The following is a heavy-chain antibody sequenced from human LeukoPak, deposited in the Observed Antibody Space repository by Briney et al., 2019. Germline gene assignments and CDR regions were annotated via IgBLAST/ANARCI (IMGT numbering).Heavy chain of an antibody. V-gene: IGHV1-46*01. Sequence: PGASVTVSCKASGYIFTNFFMHWVRQAPGQGLEWMGVIHPSGGSTSYAQKFQGRVTMTRDTSTTTVYMELSGLRSEDTGVYYCARDGTVVSAAIRYYNFYYGLDVWGQGTTVTVSS. J-gene: IGHJ6*02. CDR1: GYIFTNFF. CDR2: IHPSGGST. D-gene: IGHD2-2*02. CDR3: ARDGTVVSAAIRYYNFYYGLDV.